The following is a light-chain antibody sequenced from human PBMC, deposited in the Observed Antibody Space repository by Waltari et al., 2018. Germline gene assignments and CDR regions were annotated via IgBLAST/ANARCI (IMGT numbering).Light chain of an antibody. Sequence: IQLTQSPSSLSASVGDKVTITCRASEGISTYLAWYQQQPWKAPKLLIYGASTLQRGVPARFSGSGSGTDFTLTISSLQPGDFATYYCQQLDKYPLTFGGGTKVEIK. CDR3: QQLDKYPLT. CDR1: EGISTY. J-gene: IGKJ4*01. CDR2: GAS. V-gene: IGKV1-9*01.